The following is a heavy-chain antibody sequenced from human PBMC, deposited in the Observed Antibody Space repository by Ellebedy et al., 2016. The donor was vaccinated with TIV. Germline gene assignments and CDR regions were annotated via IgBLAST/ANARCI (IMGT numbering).Heavy chain of an antibody. J-gene: IGHJ5*02. V-gene: IGHV3-11*01. CDR3: ARDTRFIDLRHNWFDP. Sequence: GGSLRLSCAASGFIFSDYYMSWIRQAPGKGLEWISYISSSGTPIYYADSVKGRFTISRDNAKNSLDLQMNSLRADDTAVYYCARDTRFIDLRHNWFDPWGQGAQVTVSS. CDR1: GFIFSDYY. D-gene: IGHD1-26*01. CDR2: ISSSGTPI.